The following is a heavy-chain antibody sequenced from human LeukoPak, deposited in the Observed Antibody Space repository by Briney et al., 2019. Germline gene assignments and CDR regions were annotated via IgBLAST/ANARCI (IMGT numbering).Heavy chain of an antibody. CDR1: GFTFINYG. CDR2: ISGSGGST. J-gene: IGHJ4*02. CDR3: AKSGYNRFDY. Sequence: GGSLRLSCAASGFTFINYGMSWVRQAPGKGLEWVAVISGSGGSTHYVDSVKGRFTISRDNFKNTLYLQMNSLRAEDTAVYYCAKSGYNRFDYWGQGTLVTVSS. D-gene: IGHD5-24*01. V-gene: IGHV3-23*01.